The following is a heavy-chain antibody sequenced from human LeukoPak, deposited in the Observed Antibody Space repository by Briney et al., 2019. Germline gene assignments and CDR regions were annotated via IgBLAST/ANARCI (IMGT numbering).Heavy chain of an antibody. J-gene: IGHJ4*02. CDR2: GFYTGRT. D-gene: IGHD3-22*01. V-gene: IGHV4-39*01. CDR1: RGSISTGSYY. CDR3: AMGDNSGYGSDY. Sequence: SETLSLTRTVSRGSISTGSYYWGWIRQPPGKGLEWIGAGFYTGRTFYNPSLKSRVTISVDTAKNQFSLRLSSVTAADTAVYFCAMGDNSGYGSDYWGQGTLVTVSS.